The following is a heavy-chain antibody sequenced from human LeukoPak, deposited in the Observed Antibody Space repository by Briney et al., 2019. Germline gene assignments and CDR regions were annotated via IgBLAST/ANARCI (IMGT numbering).Heavy chain of an antibody. CDR3: ARETRVRGYSYGYSYYFDY. Sequence: TGGSLRLSCAASGFTFSDVWMSWVRQAPGKGLEWVSVIYSGGSTYYADSVKGRFTISRDNSKNTLYLQMNSLRAEDTAVYYCARETRVRGYSYGYSYYFDYWGQGTLVTVSS. CDR1: GFTFSDVW. D-gene: IGHD5-18*01. V-gene: IGHV3-53*01. CDR2: IYSGGST. J-gene: IGHJ4*02.